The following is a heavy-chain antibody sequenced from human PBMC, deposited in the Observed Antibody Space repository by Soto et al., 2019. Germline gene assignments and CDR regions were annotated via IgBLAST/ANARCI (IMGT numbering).Heavy chain of an antibody. Sequence: GASVKVSCKASGYTFTSYGISRVRQAPGRGLEWMGWISAYNGNTNYAQKLQGRVTMTTDTSTSTAYMELRSLRSDDTAVYYCARDHELNDPRPDYWSQGTLVTVSS. CDR3: ARDHELNDPRPDY. J-gene: IGHJ4*02. D-gene: IGHD1-1*01. CDR2: ISAYNGNT. V-gene: IGHV1-18*01. CDR1: GYTFTSYG.